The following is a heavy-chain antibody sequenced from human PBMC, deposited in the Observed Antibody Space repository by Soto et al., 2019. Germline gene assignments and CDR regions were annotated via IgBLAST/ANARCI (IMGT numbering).Heavy chain of an antibody. CDR2: ISSSSSTI. Sequence: GSLRLSCAASGFTFSSYSMNWVRQAPGKGLEWVSYISSSSSTIYYVDSVKGRFTISRDNAKNSLYLQMNSLRDEDTAVYYCTKPASGLQWPPFDPWGHGTLVTVSS. V-gene: IGHV3-48*02. J-gene: IGHJ5*02. CDR3: TKPASGLQWPPFDP. CDR1: GFTFSSYS. D-gene: IGHD6-19*01.